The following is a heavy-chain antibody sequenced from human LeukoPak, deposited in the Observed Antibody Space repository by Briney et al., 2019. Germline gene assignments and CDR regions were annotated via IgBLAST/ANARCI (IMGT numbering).Heavy chain of an antibody. CDR3: AKVRGGQTFSLYYFDY. D-gene: IGHD3-10*01. V-gene: IGHV1-2*06. Sequence: ASVKVSCKASGYTFTGYYMHWVRQAPGQGLEWMGRINHNSGGTNYAQKFQGRVTMTRDTSISTAYMELSRLRSDDTAVYYCAKVRGGQTFSLYYFDYWGQGTLVTVSS. J-gene: IGHJ4*02. CDR2: INHNSGGT. CDR1: GYTFTGYY.